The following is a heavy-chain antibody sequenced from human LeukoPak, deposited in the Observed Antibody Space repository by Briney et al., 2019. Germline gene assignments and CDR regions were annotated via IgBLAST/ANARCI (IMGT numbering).Heavy chain of an antibody. D-gene: IGHD6-13*01. CDR3: ARGTLAAAGTWYYYYYMDV. V-gene: IGHV1-2*02. J-gene: IGHJ6*03. Sequence: ASVKVSCKASGYTFTGYYMHWVRQAPGQGREWMGWINPNSGGTNYAQKFQGRVTMTRDTSISTAYMELSRLRSDDTAVYYCARGTLAAAGTWYYYYYMDVWGKGTTVTVSS. CDR2: INPNSGGT. CDR1: GYTFTGYY.